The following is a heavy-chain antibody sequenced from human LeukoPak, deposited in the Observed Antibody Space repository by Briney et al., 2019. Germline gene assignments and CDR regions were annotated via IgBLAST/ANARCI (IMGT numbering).Heavy chain of an antibody. D-gene: IGHD2-21*02. CDR2: ISYDGSNK. CDR1: GFTFSSYG. Sequence: GGSLRLSCAASGFTFSSYGMHWVRQAPGKGLEWVAVISYDGSNKYYADSVKGRFTISRDNSKNTLYLQMNSLRAEDTAVYYCAIFPGGGDLNYWGQGTLVTVSS. V-gene: IGHV3-30*03. CDR3: AIFPGGGDLNY. J-gene: IGHJ4*02.